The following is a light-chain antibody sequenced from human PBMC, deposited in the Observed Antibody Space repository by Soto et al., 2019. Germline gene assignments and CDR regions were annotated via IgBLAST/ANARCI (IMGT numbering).Light chain of an antibody. CDR2: SAY. V-gene: IGLV8-61*01. CDR1: SGSVSASYG. CDR3: VLYLGRGIWV. Sequence: QTVVTQEPSFSVSPGGTVTLTCGLSSGSVSASYGPSWYQQTPGQAPRRLIYSAYTRSSGVPDRFSGSILGNKAALTITGAQAEDESDYYCVLYLGRGIWVFGGGTKLTVL. J-gene: IGLJ3*02.